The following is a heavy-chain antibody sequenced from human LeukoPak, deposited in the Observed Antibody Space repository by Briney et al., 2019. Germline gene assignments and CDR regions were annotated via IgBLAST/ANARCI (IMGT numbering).Heavy chain of an antibody. CDR1: GFAFSSYA. CDR2: MSGSGGSI. V-gene: IGHV3-23*01. CDR3: AKDAGRYSGSGSLDY. J-gene: IGHJ4*02. D-gene: IGHD3-10*01. Sequence: GGSLRLSCAASGFAFSSYAMSWVRQAPGKGLEWVSAMSGSGGSIHYADSVKGRFTISGDISKNTLHLQMNSLRAEDTAFYYCAKDAGRYSGSGSLDYWGQGTQVAVSS.